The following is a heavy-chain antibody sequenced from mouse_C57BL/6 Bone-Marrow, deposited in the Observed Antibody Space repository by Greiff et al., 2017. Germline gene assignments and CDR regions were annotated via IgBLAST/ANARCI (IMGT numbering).Heavy chain of an antibody. D-gene: IGHD2-1*01. CDR1: GYTFTDYY. CDR2: INPYNGGT. J-gene: IGHJ2*01. V-gene: IGHV1-19*01. Sequence: VQLQQSGPVLVKPGASVKMSCKASGYTFTDYYMNWVKQSHGKSLEWIGVINPYNGGTSYNQKFKGKATLTVDKSSSTAYMELNSLTSEDSAVYYCARGGVYLPYFDYWGQGTTLTVSS. CDR3: ARGGVYLPYFDY.